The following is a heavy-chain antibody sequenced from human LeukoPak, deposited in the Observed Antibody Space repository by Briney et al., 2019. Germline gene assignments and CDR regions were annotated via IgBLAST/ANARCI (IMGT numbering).Heavy chain of an antibody. CDR3: ATRASTVTTRGAFDI. Sequence: ASVKVSCKASGYTFTSYGISWVRQAPGQGLEWMGWISAYNGNTNYAQKLQGRVTMTTDTSTSTAYMGLRSLRSDDTAVYYCATRASTVTTRGAFDIWGQGTMVTVSS. CDR1: GYTFTSYG. CDR2: ISAYNGNT. V-gene: IGHV1-18*01. D-gene: IGHD4-17*01. J-gene: IGHJ3*02.